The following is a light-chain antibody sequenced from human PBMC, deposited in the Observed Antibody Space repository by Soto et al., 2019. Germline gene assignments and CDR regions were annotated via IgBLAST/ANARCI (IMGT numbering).Light chain of an antibody. V-gene: IGKV3-15*01. CDR2: SAS. Sequence: EVVMTQSPATLSVSPWERVTLSCRASQSVDSNLAWYQQKPGQAPRLLIYSASTRATGIPARFSGSGSGTEFTLTISSLQSEDFAVYYCQQYNNWPPGTFGQGTKVDIK. J-gene: IGKJ1*01. CDR3: QQYNNWPPGT. CDR1: QSVDSN.